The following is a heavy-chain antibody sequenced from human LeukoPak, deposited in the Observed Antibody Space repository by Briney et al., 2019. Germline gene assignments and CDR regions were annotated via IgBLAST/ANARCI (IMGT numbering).Heavy chain of an antibody. V-gene: IGHV1-18*01. D-gene: IGHD3-22*01. Sequence: ASAKVSCMASGYTFTSYSISWVRQAPGQGLEWMGWISAYNGNTNYAQKLQGRVTMPTDTSTSTAYMELRSLRSDDTAVYYCARDLYYYDSSGQSGNWFDPWGQGTLVTVSS. J-gene: IGHJ5*02. CDR1: GYTFTSYS. CDR3: ARDLYYYDSSGQSGNWFDP. CDR2: ISAYNGNT.